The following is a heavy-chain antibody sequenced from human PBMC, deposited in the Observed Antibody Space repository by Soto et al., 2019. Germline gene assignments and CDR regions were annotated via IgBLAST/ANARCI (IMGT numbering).Heavy chain of an antibody. CDR1: GGSISSYY. J-gene: IGHJ4*02. CDR2: IYYSGST. Sequence: QVQLQESGPGLVKPSETLSLTCTVSGGSISSYYWSWIRQPPGKGLEWIGYIYYSGSTNYNPSLKSRVTISVDTSKNQFSLKLSSVTAADTAVYYCARSWGYCFDYWGQGILVTVSS. CDR3: ARSWGYCFDY. V-gene: IGHV4-59*01. D-gene: IGHD3-16*01.